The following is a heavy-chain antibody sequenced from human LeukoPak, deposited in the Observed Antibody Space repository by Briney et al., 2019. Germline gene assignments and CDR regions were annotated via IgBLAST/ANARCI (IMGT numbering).Heavy chain of an antibody. CDR3: AKGLKAVTTGGIDFDY. V-gene: IGHV3-30*02. CDR2: IRYDGSNK. CDR1: GFTFSSYG. J-gene: IGHJ4*02. D-gene: IGHD4-17*01. Sequence: GGSLRLSWAASGFTFSSYGMHWVRQAPGKGLEWVAFIRYDGSNKYYADSVKGRFTISRDNSKNTLYLQMNSLRAEDTAVYYCAKGLKAVTTGGIDFDYWGQGTLVTVSS.